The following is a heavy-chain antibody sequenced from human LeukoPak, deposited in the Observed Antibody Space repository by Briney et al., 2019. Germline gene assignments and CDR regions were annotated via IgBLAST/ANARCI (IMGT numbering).Heavy chain of an antibody. CDR1: GFAFANFA. V-gene: IGHV3-23*01. J-gene: IGHJ4*02. CDR3: SKDQTGDGFNAI. CDR2: MSGSGDWT. D-gene: IGHD5-24*01. Sequence: GGSLRLSCAASGFAFANFAMSWVCQAPGKGLEWVSTMSGSGDWTYYADSARGRFAISRDNSKNTLYLHMADLRAEDTAVYYCSKDQTGDGFNAIWGQGTLVTVSS.